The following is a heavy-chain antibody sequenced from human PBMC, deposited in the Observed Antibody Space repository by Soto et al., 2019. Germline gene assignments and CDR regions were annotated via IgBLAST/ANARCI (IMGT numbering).Heavy chain of an antibody. J-gene: IGHJ4*02. CDR3: AREAHLADFDY. V-gene: IGHV3-66*01. Sequence: PGGSLRLSCAASGFTVSSNYMSWVRQAPGKGLEWVSVIYSGGSTYYADSVKGRFTISRDNSKNTLYLQMNSLRAEDTAVYYCAREAHLADFDYWGQGTLVTVSS. CDR2: IYSGGST. CDR1: GFTVSSNY. D-gene: IGHD6-25*01.